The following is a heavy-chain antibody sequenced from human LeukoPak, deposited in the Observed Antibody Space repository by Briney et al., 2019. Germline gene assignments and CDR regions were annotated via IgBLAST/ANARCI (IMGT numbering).Heavy chain of an antibody. CDR2: INHSGST. CDR3: ARGQKRWLQLGWFDP. V-gene: IGHV4-34*01. D-gene: IGHD5-24*01. J-gene: IGHJ5*02. Sequence: PSETLSLTCAVYGGSFSGYYWSWIRQPPGKGLEWIGEINHSGSTNYNPSLKSRVTISVDTSKNQFSLKLSSVTAADTAVYYCARGQKRWLQLGWFDPWGQGILVTVSS. CDR1: GGSFSGYY.